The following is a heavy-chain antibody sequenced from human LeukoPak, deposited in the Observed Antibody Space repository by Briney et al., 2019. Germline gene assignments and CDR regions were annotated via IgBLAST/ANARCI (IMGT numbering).Heavy chain of an antibody. CDR1: GDSIRSSGYY. J-gene: IGHJ3*02. V-gene: IGHV4-39*07. CDR3: ARVETTVTTLSSISWAFDI. CDR2: IYYSGST. D-gene: IGHD4-17*01. Sequence: PSETLSLTCTVSGDSIRSSGYYWSWIRQPPGKGLEWIGSIYYSGSTYYNPSLRSRVTISVDTSKNQFSLKLSSVTAADTAVYYCARVETTVTTLSSISWAFDIWGQGTMVTVSS.